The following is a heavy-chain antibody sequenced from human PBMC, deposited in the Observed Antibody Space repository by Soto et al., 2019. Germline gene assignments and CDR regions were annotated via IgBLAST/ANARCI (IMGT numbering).Heavy chain of an antibody. Sequence: QVQLVESGGGVVQPGRSLRLSCAASGFTFSSYGMHWVRQAPGKGLEWVAVISYDGSNKYYADSVKGRFTISRDNSKNTLYLQMNSLRAEDTAVYYCAKDRGVYSSSPLGYWGQGTLVTVSS. J-gene: IGHJ4*02. CDR2: ISYDGSNK. CDR1: GFTFSSYG. CDR3: AKDRGVYSSSPLGY. D-gene: IGHD6-6*01. V-gene: IGHV3-30*18.